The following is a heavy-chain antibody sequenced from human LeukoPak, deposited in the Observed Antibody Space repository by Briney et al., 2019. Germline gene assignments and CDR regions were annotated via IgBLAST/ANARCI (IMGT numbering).Heavy chain of an antibody. J-gene: IGHJ4*02. Sequence: GGSLRLSCAASGFTFSSYSMNWVRQAPGKGLEWVSTVSGSGTITYYAGSVKGRFTISRDNPKNTLYLQMNSLRAEDTAVYYCAKADSYYDLLTCFDFWGQGTLVTVSS. CDR3: AKADSYYDLLTCFDF. V-gene: IGHV3-23*01. CDR1: GFTFSSYS. CDR2: VSGSGTIT. D-gene: IGHD3-9*01.